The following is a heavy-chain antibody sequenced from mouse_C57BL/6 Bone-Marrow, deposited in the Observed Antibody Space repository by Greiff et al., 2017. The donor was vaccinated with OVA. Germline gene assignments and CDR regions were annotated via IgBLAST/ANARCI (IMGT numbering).Heavy chain of an antibody. V-gene: IGHV1-18*01. D-gene: IGHD2-5*01. CDR2: INPNNGGT. CDR3: ARWGSNYVEFAY. J-gene: IGHJ3*01. Sequence: EVQLQESGPELVKPGASVKIPCKASGYTFTDYNMDWVKQSHGKSLEWIGDINPNNGGTIYNQKFKGKATLTVDKSSSTAYMELRSLTSEDTAVYYFARWGSNYVEFAYWGQGTLVTVSA. CDR1: GYTFTDYN.